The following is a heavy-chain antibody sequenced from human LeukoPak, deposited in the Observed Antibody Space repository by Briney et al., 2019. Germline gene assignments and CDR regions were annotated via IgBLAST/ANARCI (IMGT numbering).Heavy chain of an antibody. V-gene: IGHV3-21*01. CDR3: ARAESAAAGTSLSFDY. J-gene: IGHJ4*02. CDR2: ISSSSSYI. Sequence: PGGSLRLSCAASGFTFSSYSMNWVRQAPGKGLEWVSSISSSSSYIYYADPVKGRFTISRDNAKNSLYLQMNTLRAEDTALYYCARAESAAAGTSLSFDYWGQGTLVTVSS. CDR1: GFTFSSYS. D-gene: IGHD6-13*01.